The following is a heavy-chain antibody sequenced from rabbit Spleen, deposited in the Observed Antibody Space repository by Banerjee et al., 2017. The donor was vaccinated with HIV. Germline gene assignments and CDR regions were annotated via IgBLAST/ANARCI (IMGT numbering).Heavy chain of an antibody. Sequence: QEQLVEYGGDLVQPEGSLTLTCKASGLDFSSSYWICWVRQAPGKGLEWIACIYVGSGGGTYYATWAKGRFTISKTSSTTVTLQMTSLTAADTATYFCARARDTYDDVGDYARLDLWGPGPSSPS. CDR3: ARARDTYDDVGDYARLDL. D-gene: IGHD2-1*01. J-gene: IGHJ3*01. V-gene: IGHV1S45*01. CDR2: IYVGSGGGT. CDR1: GLDFSSSYW.